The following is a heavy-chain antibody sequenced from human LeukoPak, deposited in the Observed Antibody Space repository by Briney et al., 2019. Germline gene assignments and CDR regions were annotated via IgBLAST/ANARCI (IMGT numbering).Heavy chain of an antibody. D-gene: IGHD5-12*01. CDR3: AKSKFATSGYDGSLDC. CDR2: ISGSGGST. V-gene: IGHV3-23*01. Sequence: GGSLRLSCAASGFTFSSYAMSWVRQAPGKGLEWVSAISGSGGSTYYADSVKGRFTISRDNSKNTLYLQMNSLRAEDAAVYYCAKSKFATSGYDGSLDCWGQGTLVTVSS. J-gene: IGHJ4*02. CDR1: GFTFSSYA.